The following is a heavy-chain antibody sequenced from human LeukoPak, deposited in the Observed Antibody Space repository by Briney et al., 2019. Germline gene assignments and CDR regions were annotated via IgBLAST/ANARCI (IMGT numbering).Heavy chain of an antibody. D-gene: IGHD5-18*01. CDR1: GFTFSTYS. Sequence: GGSLRLSCTASGFTFSTYSMNWVRRAPGKGLQWVSSISSSNNVIYYADSVKGRFTISRDNTKNSVYQQMNSLRAEDTAVYYCARDLPRATGYNDAFDIWGQGTMVTVSS. J-gene: IGHJ3*02. CDR3: ARDLPRATGYNDAFDI. V-gene: IGHV3-21*01. CDR2: ISSSNNVI.